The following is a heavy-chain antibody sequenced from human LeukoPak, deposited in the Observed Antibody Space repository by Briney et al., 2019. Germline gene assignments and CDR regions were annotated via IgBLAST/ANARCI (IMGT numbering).Heavy chain of an antibody. CDR3: ARDSCGGDCSFDY. CDR2: IYYSGST. D-gene: IGHD2-21*02. J-gene: IGHJ4*02. V-gene: IGHV4-59*01. Sequence: SETLSPTCTVSGGSISSYYWSWIRQPPGKGLEWIGYIYYSGSTNYNPSLKSRVTISVDTSKNQFSLKLSSVTAADTAVYYCARDSCGGDCSFDYRGQGTLVTVSS. CDR1: GGSISSYY.